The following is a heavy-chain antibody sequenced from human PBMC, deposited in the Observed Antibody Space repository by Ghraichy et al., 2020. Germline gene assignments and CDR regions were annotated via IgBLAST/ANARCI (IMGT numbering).Heavy chain of an antibody. V-gene: IGHV4-39*01. CDR2: IYYTGST. Sequence: SETLSLTCTVSGGSISSSGYYWGWIRQPPGKGLEWIGSIYYTGSTYHNPSLKRRVTISVDTSNNEFSLRLTSVTAADTAVYYCAGMSLISFGSGEFNYWGQGTLVTVSS. CDR3: AGMSLISFGSGEFNY. D-gene: IGHD3-10*01. CDR1: GGSISSSGYY. J-gene: IGHJ4*02.